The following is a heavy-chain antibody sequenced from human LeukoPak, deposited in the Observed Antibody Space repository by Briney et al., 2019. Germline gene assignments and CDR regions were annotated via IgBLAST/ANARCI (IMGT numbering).Heavy chain of an antibody. CDR2: ISYDGSNK. Sequence: GGSLRLSCAASGFTFSSYAMHWVRQAPGKGLEWVAVISYDGSNKYYADSVKGRFIISRDNSKNTLYLQMNSLRAEDTAVYYCARDAKDSEYYYDSSGYYSPPFDWGQGTLVTVSS. J-gene: IGHJ4*02. CDR1: GFTFSSYA. D-gene: IGHD3-22*01. V-gene: IGHV3-30*04. CDR3: ARDAKDSEYYYDSSGYYSPPFD.